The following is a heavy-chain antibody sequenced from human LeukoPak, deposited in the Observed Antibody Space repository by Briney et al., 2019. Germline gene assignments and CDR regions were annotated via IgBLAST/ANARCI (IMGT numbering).Heavy chain of an antibody. CDR1: GFTFSSYW. Sequence: GGSLRLSCAASGFTFSSYWMSWVRQAPGKGLEWVANIKQDGSEKYYVDSVKGRFTISRENAKNSLYLQMNSLRAEDTAVYYCASSGSYYYYYYMDVWGKGTTVTVSS. V-gene: IGHV3-7*01. CDR3: ASSGSYYYYYYMDV. CDR2: IKQDGSEK. J-gene: IGHJ6*03. D-gene: IGHD3-10*01.